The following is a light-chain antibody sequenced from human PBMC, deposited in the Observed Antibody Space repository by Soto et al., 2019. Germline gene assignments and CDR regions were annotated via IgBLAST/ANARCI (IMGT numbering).Light chain of an antibody. Sequence: QSALTQPASVSGSPGQSITISCTGTNSDIGANDYVSWYQQYPGKAPQLMIYQVNDRRAGVSSRFSGSKSGNTASLTISGLQTEDEADYYCSSFTTASQYVFGSGTKLTVL. J-gene: IGLJ1*01. CDR1: NSDIGANDY. V-gene: IGLV2-14*01. CDR3: SSFTTASQYV. CDR2: QVN.